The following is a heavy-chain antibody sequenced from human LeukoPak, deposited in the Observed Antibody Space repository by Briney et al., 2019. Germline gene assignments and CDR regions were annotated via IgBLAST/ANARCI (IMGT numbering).Heavy chain of an antibody. D-gene: IGHD4-23*01. Sequence: GGSLRLSCAASGFTFSSYGMHWVRQAPGKGLEWVAVIWYDGSNKYYADSVKGRFTISRDNSKNTLYLQMNSLRAEDTAVYYCARDPDYGGNSFGCDHWGQGTLVTVSS. CDR3: ARDPDYGGNSFGCDH. V-gene: IGHV3-33*01. J-gene: IGHJ4*02. CDR1: GFTFSSYG. CDR2: IWYDGSNK.